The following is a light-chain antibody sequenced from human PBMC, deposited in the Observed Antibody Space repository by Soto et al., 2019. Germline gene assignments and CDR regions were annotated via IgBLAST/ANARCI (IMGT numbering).Light chain of an antibody. CDR3: QQRSSWLVT. CDR1: QSVMTY. Sequence: IVLTQSPVTLSLSPGERATLSCRASQSVMTYLAWYQQKPGQAPRLLIYDATKRAAGIPARFSGSGSGTDVTLRIVSLEPKDSAVYDCQQRSSWLVTFGGGTKVEI. CDR2: DAT. J-gene: IGKJ4*01. V-gene: IGKV3-11*01.